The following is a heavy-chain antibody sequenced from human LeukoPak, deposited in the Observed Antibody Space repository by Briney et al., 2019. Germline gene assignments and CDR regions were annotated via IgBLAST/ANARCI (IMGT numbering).Heavy chain of an antibody. V-gene: IGHV4-59*01. CDR3: ARRSGYSSGWYTGPFNWFDP. J-gene: IGHJ5*02. Sequence: SETLSLTCTVSGGSISTSYWSCIRQPPRKGLERIGYIYYSGSTTYNPSLKSRVTISVDTSKNQCSLKLSSVTAADTAVYYCARRSGYSSGWYTGPFNWFDPWGQGTLVTVSS. CDR1: GGSISTSY. CDR2: IYYSGST. D-gene: IGHD6-19*01.